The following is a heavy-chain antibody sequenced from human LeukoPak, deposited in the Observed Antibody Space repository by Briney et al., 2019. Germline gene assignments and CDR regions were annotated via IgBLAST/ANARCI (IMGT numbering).Heavy chain of an antibody. Sequence: PGGSLRLSCAASGFTFSSYSMNWVRQAPGKGLEWVSYISSSISTIYYADSVKGRFTISRDNAKNSLYLQMNSLRAEDTAVYYCARDQSLYYYDSSGYYPFDYWGQGTLVTVSS. J-gene: IGHJ4*02. CDR1: GFTFSSYS. V-gene: IGHV3-48*01. CDR2: ISSSISTI. CDR3: ARDQSLYYYDSSGYYPFDY. D-gene: IGHD3-22*01.